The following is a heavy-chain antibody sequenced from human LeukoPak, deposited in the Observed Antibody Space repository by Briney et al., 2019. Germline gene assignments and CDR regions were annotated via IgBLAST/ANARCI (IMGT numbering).Heavy chain of an antibody. CDR2: IYESGST. J-gene: IGHJ4*02. V-gene: IGHV4-59*01. D-gene: IGHD3-22*01. CDR3: ARDLYDHDSSGYYEF. Sequence: SETLSLTRTVSGGSISSYYWSWIRQPPGKALEWIGYIYESGSTDYNPSLKSRVTISRDTSKNQVSLKLTSVTTADTAVYYCARDLYDHDSSGYYEFWGQGTLVTVSS. CDR1: GGSISSYY.